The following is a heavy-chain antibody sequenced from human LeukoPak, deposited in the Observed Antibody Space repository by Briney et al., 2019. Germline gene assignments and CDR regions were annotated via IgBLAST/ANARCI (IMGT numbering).Heavy chain of an antibody. V-gene: IGHV3-21*01. J-gene: IGHJ6*03. CDR2: ISSSSSYI. Sequence: KSGGSLRLSCAASGFTFSSYSMNWVRQAPGKGLEWVSSISSSSSYIYYADSVKGRFTISRDNAKNSLYLQMNSLRAEDTAVYYCARQDIVVVPAAPMDYYYYMDVWGKGTTVTVSS. D-gene: IGHD2-2*01. CDR1: GFTFSSYS. CDR3: ARQDIVVVPAAPMDYYYYMDV.